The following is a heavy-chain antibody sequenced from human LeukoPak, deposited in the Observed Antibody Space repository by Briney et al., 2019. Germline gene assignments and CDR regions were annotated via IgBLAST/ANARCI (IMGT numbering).Heavy chain of an antibody. D-gene: IGHD6-13*01. J-gene: IGHJ4*02. CDR2: VSYSGTT. Sequence: SETLSLTCTVSGGSIDSGGYYWTWIRQSPGKGLEWIGYVSYSGTTSYNPSLKSRITMSVDTSENQFSLKMSSVNAADAAVYYCARASASGIDYWGQGTLVTVSS. V-gene: IGHV4-31*02. CDR3: ARASASGIDY. CDR1: GGSIDSGGYY.